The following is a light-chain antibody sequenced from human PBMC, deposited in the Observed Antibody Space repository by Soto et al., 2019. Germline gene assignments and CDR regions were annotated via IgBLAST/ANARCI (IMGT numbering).Light chain of an antibody. V-gene: IGKV1-39*01. CDR2: AAS. CDR1: QSISSY. Sequence: DIQMTQSPSSLSASVGDRVTITCRASQSISSYLHWYQQKPGKAPKLLIYAASSLHSGVPSRFSGSGSGTDFTLTISSLQPEDFATYYCQQSYSTPTFGQGTKLEIK. CDR3: QQSYSTPT. J-gene: IGKJ2*01.